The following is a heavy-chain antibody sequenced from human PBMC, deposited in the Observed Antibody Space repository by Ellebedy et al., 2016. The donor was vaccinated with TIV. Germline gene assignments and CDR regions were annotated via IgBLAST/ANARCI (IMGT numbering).Heavy chain of an antibody. J-gene: IGHJ4*02. D-gene: IGHD1-26*01. Sequence: PGGSLRLSCAASGFTFSTYWMSWVRQAPGKGLERVANIKQDGREEYYVDSVKGRFTISRDNAKNSLYLQMNSLRAEDTAVYYCARSGEHDSWGQGTLVTVSS. CDR1: GFTFSTYW. V-gene: IGHV3-7*01. CDR2: IKQDGREE. CDR3: ARSGEHDS.